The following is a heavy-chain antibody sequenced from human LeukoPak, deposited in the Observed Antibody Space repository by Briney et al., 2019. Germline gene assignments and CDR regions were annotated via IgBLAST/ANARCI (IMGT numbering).Heavy chain of an antibody. CDR3: ARDGHPTYSSSWYGTEGPQVYYYYGMDV. D-gene: IGHD6-13*01. V-gene: IGHV3-30-3*01. Sequence: GGSLRLSCAASGFTFSSYAMHWVRQAPGKGLEWVAVISYDGSNKYYEDSVKGRFTISRDNSKNTLYLQMNSLRAEDTAVYYCARDGHPTYSSSWYGTEGPQVYYYYGMDVWGQGTTVTVSS. J-gene: IGHJ6*02. CDR2: ISYDGSNK. CDR1: GFTFSSYA.